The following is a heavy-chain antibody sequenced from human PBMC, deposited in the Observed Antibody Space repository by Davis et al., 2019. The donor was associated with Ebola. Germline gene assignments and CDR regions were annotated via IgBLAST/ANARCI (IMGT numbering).Heavy chain of an antibody. J-gene: IGHJ4*02. V-gene: IGHV3-23*01. D-gene: IGHD3-3*01. CDR2: ISGSGGST. CDR3: AKALYDFWSGYFDY. Sequence: GESLKISCAASGFTFNSYAMSWVRQAPGKGLEWVSTISGSGGSTYYADSVKGRFTISRDNSKNTLYLQMNSLRAEDTAVYYCAKALYDFWSGYFDYWGQGTLVTVSS. CDR1: GFTFNSYA.